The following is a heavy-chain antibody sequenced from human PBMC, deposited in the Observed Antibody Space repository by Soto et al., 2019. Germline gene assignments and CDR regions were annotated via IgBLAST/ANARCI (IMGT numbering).Heavy chain of an antibody. CDR2: ISGRGGST. V-gene: IGHV3-23*01. D-gene: IGHD3-16*01. Sequence: EVQLLESGGGLVQPGGSLRLFCAASGFTFSSYAISWVRQAPGKGLEWVSAISGRGGSTYYADYVKGRFTITRENPKNALNLKMNSLGAEDTAVYYCAKDPHYAYVWGSYGRRFDPWGQGTLVTVSS. CDR1: GFTFSSYA. J-gene: IGHJ5*02. CDR3: AKDPHYAYVWGSYGRRFDP.